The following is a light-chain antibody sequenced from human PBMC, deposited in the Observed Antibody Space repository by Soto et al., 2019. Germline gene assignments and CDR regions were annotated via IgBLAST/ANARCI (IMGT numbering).Light chain of an antibody. V-gene: IGKV3-20*01. CDR2: DAS. Sequence: ETLLKQSPGTLSLSPGERATLSCRASQSLNRRYLAWYQQKPGQAPRLLIYDASNRATGIPDRFSGSGSGTDFTLTINRLEPEDFAVYYCQQYDSSPRTFGQGTKVDI. J-gene: IGKJ1*01. CDR3: QQYDSSPRT. CDR1: QSLNRRY.